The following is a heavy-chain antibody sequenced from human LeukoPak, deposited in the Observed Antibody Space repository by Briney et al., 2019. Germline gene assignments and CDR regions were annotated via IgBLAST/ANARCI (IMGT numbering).Heavy chain of an antibody. CDR3: ARGHGSGSYPRYYFDY. J-gene: IGHJ4*02. Sequence: AASVKVSCKASGYTFSGNFMHWVRQAPGQGLEWMGWINAGNGNTKYSQEFQGRVTITRDTSASTAYMELSSLRSEDMAVYYCARGHGSGSYPRYYFDYWGQGTLVTVSS. V-gene: IGHV1-3*03. CDR2: INAGNGNT. CDR1: GYTFSGNF. D-gene: IGHD3-10*01.